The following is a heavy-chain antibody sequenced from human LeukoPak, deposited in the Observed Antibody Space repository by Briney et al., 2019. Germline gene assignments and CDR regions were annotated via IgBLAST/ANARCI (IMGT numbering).Heavy chain of an antibody. V-gene: IGHV4-39*07. CDR2: IYYSGST. J-gene: IGHJ5*02. CDR3: AREDDSHLNWFDP. CDR1: GGSISSSSYY. Sequence: PSETLSLTCTVSGGSISSSSYYWGWIRQPPGKGLEWIGSIYYSGSTYYNPSPKSRVTISVDTSKNQFSLKLSSVTAADTAVYYCAREDDSHLNWFDPWGQGTLVTVSS. D-gene: IGHD3-22*01.